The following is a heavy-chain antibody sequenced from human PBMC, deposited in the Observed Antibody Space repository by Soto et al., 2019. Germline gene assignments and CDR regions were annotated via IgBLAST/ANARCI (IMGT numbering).Heavy chain of an antibody. CDR2: ISAYNGNT. D-gene: IGHD1-26*01. CDR1: GYTFTSYG. Sequence: ASVKVSCKASGYTFTSYGSSWVRQAPGQGLEWMGWISAYNGNTNYAQKLQGRVTMTTDTSTSTAYMELRSLRSDDTAVYYAARDLRRWVDSGFDIWGQGTMVTVSS. V-gene: IGHV1-18*04. CDR3: ARDLRRWVDSGFDI. J-gene: IGHJ3*02.